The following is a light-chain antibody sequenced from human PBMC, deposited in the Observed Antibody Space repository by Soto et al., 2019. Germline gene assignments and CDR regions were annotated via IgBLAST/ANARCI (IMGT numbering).Light chain of an antibody. CDR1: RRDMGAYEY. CDR2: QVS. V-gene: IGLV2-14*03. Sequence: QSVLTQAASVSGCPGQSMTSSCSGTRRDMGAYEYVSWYQQHPGRAPKLIIYQVSHRFSGLSSRFSGSKSGNPAPLTISGLQAEDEGDYYCTSFAPGTISVFGSGPKLTV. J-gene: IGLJ1*01. CDR3: TSFAPGTISV.